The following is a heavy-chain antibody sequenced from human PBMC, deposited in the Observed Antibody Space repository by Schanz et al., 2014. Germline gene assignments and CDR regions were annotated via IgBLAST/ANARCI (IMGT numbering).Heavy chain of an antibody. CDR1: GGSINSGGYR. D-gene: IGHD3-10*01. Sequence: QLQLQESGPGLVKASETLSLTCSVSGGSINSGGYRWGWIRQPPGKGLEWIGTMYSSGSTYYNPSLKGRVTISEATSRNQFPLRVFSVTAADTALYYCARLRGGGVIITTWGQGTLVTVSS. CDR3: ARLRGGGVIITT. CDR2: MYSSGST. J-gene: IGHJ5*02. V-gene: IGHV4-39*01.